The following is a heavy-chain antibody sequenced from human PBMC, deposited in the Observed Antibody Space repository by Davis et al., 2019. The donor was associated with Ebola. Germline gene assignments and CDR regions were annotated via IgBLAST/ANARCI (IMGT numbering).Heavy chain of an antibody. CDR2: IYTGDSDT. D-gene: IGHD3-10*01. V-gene: IGHV5-51*01. CDR1: GNSFTSHW. J-gene: IGHJ6*04. CDR3: ARLITMVRGRYYYYYGMDV. Sequence: GESLKISCKDSGNSFTSHWIGWVRQMPGKGLDWMGIIYTGDSDTRYSPSFQGQVTIPADKSISTAYLQWSSLKASDTAMYYCARLITMVRGRYYYYYGMDVWGKGTTVTVSS.